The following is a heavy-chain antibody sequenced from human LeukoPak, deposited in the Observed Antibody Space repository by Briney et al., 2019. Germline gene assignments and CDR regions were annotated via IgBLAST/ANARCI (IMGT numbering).Heavy chain of an antibody. CDR1: GYTFTNYG. V-gene: IGHV1-18*01. CDR3: ARDSLGAGGF. Sequence: ASVKVSCKASGYTFTNYGIKWVRQAPGQGLEWMGWISGYNGNTNYAQKLQGRVTMTTDTSTSTAYMEMRSLRSDDTAVYYCARDSLGAGGFWGQGTLVTVSS. CDR2: ISGYNGNT. J-gene: IGHJ1*01. D-gene: IGHD6-13*01.